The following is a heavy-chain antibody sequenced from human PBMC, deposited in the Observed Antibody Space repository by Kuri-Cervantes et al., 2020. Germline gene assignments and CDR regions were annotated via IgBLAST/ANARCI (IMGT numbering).Heavy chain of an antibody. J-gene: IGHJ6*02. CDR2: IYYSGST. Sequence: SETLSLTCTVSGGSISSYYWSWIRQPPGKGLEWIGYIYYSGSTNYNPSLKGRVTISVDTSKNQFSLKLSSVTAADTAVYYCARLVPSGDCSGDSCSNYYYYGMDVWGQGTTVTVSS. CDR1: GGSISSYY. V-gene: IGHV4-59*01. CDR3: ARLVPSGDCSGDSCSNYYYYGMDV. D-gene: IGHD2-15*01.